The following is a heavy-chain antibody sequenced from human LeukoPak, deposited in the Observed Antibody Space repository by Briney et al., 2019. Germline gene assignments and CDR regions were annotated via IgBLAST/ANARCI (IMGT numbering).Heavy chain of an antibody. CDR1: GFTFSSYS. CDR2: ISSSSSYI. CDR3: ARDRIATTGMDV. Sequence: PGGSLRLSCAASGFTFSSYSMNWVRQAPGKGLEWVSSISSSSSYIYYADSVEGRFTISRDNAKNSLYLQMNSLRAEDTAVYYCARDRIATTGMDVWGQGTTVTVSS. V-gene: IGHV3-21*01. J-gene: IGHJ6*02. D-gene: IGHD1/OR15-1a*01.